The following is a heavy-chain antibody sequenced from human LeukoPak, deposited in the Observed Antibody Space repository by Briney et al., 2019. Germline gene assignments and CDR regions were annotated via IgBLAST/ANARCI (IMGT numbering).Heavy chain of an antibody. CDR3: ARSPYSSSSYYFDY. V-gene: IGHV3-9*01. Sequence: GGSLRLSCAASGFTFDDYAMHWVRHAPGKGLEWVSGISWNSGSIGYADSVKGRFTISRDNAKNSLYLQMNSLRAEDTALYYCARSPYSSSSYYFDYWGQGTLVTVSS. CDR2: ISWNSGSI. J-gene: IGHJ4*02. D-gene: IGHD6-6*01. CDR1: GFTFDDYA.